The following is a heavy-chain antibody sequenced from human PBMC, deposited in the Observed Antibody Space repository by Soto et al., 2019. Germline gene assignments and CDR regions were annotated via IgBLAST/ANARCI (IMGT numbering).Heavy chain of an antibody. J-gene: IGHJ3*01. Sequence: QITLKESGPTLLKPTQTLMLTCTFSGFSLSTSGVGVGRIRQPPGKALESLALLYWDDDKRFSPSLKSRLTITKDTSKNQVVITMTNMDPVDTATYFCAHRGPLTGAFEVWGQGTMVTVSS. D-gene: IGHD2-8*02. V-gene: IGHV2-5*02. CDR1: GFSLSTSGVG. CDR3: AHRGPLTGAFEV. CDR2: LYWDDDK.